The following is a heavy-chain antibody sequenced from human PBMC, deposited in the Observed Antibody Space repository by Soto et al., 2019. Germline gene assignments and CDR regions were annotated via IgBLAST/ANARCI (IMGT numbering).Heavy chain of an antibody. CDR2: INSDGSST. D-gene: IGHD3-10*01. J-gene: IGHJ3*02. CDR3: AREQVCSGCDAFDI. V-gene: IGHV3-74*01. CDR1: GFTFSSYW. Sequence: PGGSLRLSCAASGFTFSSYWMHWVRQAPGKGLVWVSRINSDGSSTSYADSVKGRFTISRDNAKNTLYLQMNSLRAEDTAVYYCAREQVCSGCDAFDIWGQGTMVTVSS.